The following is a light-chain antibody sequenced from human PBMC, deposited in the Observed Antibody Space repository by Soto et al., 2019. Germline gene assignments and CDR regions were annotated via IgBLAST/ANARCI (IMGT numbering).Light chain of an antibody. J-gene: IGKJ4*01. CDR3: QQYDNLLLT. V-gene: IGKV1-33*01. Sequence: DIQMTQSPSSLSASVGDRVTITCQASQDISNYLNWYQQKPGKAPKLLIYDASNLETGDPSRFSGSGYGTDFTFTISSLQPEDIAIYYCQQYDNLLLTFGGGTKVEIK. CDR1: QDISNY. CDR2: DAS.